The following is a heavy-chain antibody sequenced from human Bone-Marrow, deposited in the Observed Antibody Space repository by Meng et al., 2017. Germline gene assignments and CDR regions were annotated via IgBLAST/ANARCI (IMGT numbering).Heavy chain of an antibody. D-gene: IGHD1-1*01. V-gene: IGHV3-21*01. Sequence: GESLKISCAASGFTFSSYSMNWVRQAPGKGLEWVSSISSSSSYIYYADSVKGRFTISRDNAKNSLYLQMNSLRAEDTAVYYCAGVILVQADAFDIWGQGTMVTVSS. J-gene: IGHJ3*02. CDR2: ISSSSSYI. CDR3: AGVILVQADAFDI. CDR1: GFTFSSYS.